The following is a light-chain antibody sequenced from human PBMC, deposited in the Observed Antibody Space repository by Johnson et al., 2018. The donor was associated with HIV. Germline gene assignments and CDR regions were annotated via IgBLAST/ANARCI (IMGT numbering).Light chain of an antibody. CDR3: GTWDNILSAYV. Sequence: QSVLTQPPSVSAAPGQKVTISCSGSSSNIGNNYVSWYQQLPGTAPKLLIYENNKRPSGIPDRFSGSKSGTSATLGITGLPTGDEADYYCGTWDNILSAYVFDTGTKVTVL. CDR1: SSNIGNNY. V-gene: IGLV1-51*02. J-gene: IGLJ1*01. CDR2: ENN.